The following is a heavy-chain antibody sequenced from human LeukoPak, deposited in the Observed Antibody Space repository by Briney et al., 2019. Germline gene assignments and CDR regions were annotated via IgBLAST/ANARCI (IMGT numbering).Heavy chain of an antibody. J-gene: IGHJ4*02. CDR3: ARYSSDWGTPDY. D-gene: IGHD6-19*01. CDR2: ISGSGGST. V-gene: IGHV3-23*01. CDR1: GFTFSSFA. Sequence: GGSLRLSCAATGFTFSSFAMTWVRQAPGKGLEWVSSISGSGGSTYYADSVEGRFTISRDNSKNTLYLQMGSLRADDTALYYCARYSSDWGTPDYWGQGTLVTVSS.